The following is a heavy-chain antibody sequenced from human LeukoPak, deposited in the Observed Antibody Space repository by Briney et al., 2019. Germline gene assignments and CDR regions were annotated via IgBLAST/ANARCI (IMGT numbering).Heavy chain of an antibody. Sequence: GGSLRLSCAASGFTFSSYAMSWVRQAPGKGLEWVSYISSSSSTIYYADSVKGRFTISRDNAKNSLYLQMNSLRDEDTAVYYCARDPEPAYYYDSSGYSYFDYWGQGTLVTVSS. CDR2: ISSSSSTI. V-gene: IGHV3-48*02. CDR3: ARDPEPAYYYDSSGYSYFDY. D-gene: IGHD3-22*01. CDR1: GFTFSSYA. J-gene: IGHJ4*02.